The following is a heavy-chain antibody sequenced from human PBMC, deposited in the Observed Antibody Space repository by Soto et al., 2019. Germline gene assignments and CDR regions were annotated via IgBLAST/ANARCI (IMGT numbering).Heavy chain of an antibody. V-gene: IGHV3-49*04. J-gene: IGHJ6*02. CDR3: TRDDCSSTSCYDAYYYYYGMDV. CDR2: IRSKAYGGTT. Sequence: PGGSLRLSCTASGFTFGDYAMSWVRQAPGKGLEWVGFIRSKAYGGTTEYAASVKGRFTISRDDSKSIAYLQMNSLKTEDTAVYYCTRDDCSSTSCYDAYYYYYGMDVWGQGTTVTVSS. CDR1: GFTFGDYA. D-gene: IGHD2-2*01.